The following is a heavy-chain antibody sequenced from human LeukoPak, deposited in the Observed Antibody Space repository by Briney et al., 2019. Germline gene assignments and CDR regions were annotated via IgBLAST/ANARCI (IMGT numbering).Heavy chain of an antibody. CDR2: MNPNSGNT. Sequence: ASVKVSCKASGYSFTSHDINWVRQATGQGLEWMGWMNPNSGNTGYAQKFQDRVTMTRNTSISTAYPELSSLGSEDTAMYYCASALKRGSAGTLIDHWGQGTLVTVSS. J-gene: IGHJ4*02. CDR3: ASALKRGSAGTLIDH. CDR1: GYSFTSHD. D-gene: IGHD6-13*01. V-gene: IGHV1-8*01.